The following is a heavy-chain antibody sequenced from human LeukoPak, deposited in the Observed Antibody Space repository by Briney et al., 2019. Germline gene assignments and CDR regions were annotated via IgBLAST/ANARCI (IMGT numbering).Heavy chain of an antibody. D-gene: IGHD3-22*01. CDR1: GGSISSSNYY. J-gene: IGHJ3*02. CDR3: ARDRAYYYDSSGYHGAFDI. Sequence: SETLSLTCTVSGGSISSSNYYWGWIRQPPGKGLEWIGNIDYNEITYYNPSLKSRVTISVDTSKTQLSLKLNSVTAADTAVYYCARDRAYYYDSSGYHGAFDIWGQGTLVTVSS. CDR2: IDYNEIT. V-gene: IGHV4-39*07.